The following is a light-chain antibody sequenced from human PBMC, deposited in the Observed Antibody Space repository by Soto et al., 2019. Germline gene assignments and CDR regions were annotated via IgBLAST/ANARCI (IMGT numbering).Light chain of an antibody. CDR3: QQYSLSPLT. CDR1: QSISSW. CDR2: DAS. J-gene: IGKJ4*01. Sequence: DIQMTQSPSTLSASVGDRVTITCRASQSISSWLAWYQQKPGEAPKLLIYDASSLESGVPSRFSGSGSGTEFTLTISSLQPDDFATYSCQQYSLSPLTFGGGTKVDIK. V-gene: IGKV1-5*01.